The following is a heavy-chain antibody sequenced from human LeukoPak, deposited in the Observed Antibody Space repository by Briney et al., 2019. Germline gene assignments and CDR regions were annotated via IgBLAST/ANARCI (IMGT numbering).Heavy chain of an antibody. CDR1: GGTFSSYT. J-gene: IGHJ4*02. CDR2: IIPILGIA. V-gene: IGHV1-69*02. CDR3: ARGLPAAMIDY. D-gene: IGHD2-2*01. Sequence: SVKVSCKASGGTFSSYTISWVRQAPGQGLECMGRIIPILGIANYAQKLQGRVTMTTDTSTSTAYMELRSLRSDDTAVYYCARGLPAAMIDYWGQGTLVTVSS.